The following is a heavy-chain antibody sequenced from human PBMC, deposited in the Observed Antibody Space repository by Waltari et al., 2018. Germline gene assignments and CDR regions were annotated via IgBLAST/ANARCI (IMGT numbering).Heavy chain of an antibody. CDR3: ARDFPDIVVVVAATRWFDP. J-gene: IGHJ5*02. CDR1: GYSISSGYY. V-gene: IGHV4-38-2*02. D-gene: IGHD2-15*01. CDR2: IYHSGST. Sequence: QVQLQESGPGLVKPSETLSLTCAVSGYSISSGYYWGWIRQPPGKGLEWIGSIYHSGSTYYTPSLKSRVTISGDTSKNQFSLKLSSVTAADTAVYYCARDFPDIVVVVAATRWFDPWGQGTLVTVSS.